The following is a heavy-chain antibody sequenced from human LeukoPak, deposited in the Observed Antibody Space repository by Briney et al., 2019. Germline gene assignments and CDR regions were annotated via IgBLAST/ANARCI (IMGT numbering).Heavy chain of an antibody. D-gene: IGHD2-15*01. J-gene: IGHJ4*02. CDR1: GYSFTSYW. Sequence: GESLKTSCKGSGYSFTSYWIGWVRQMPGKGLEWMGIIYPGDSDTRYSPSFQGQVTISADKSISTAYLQWSSLKASDTAMYYWARRVVAAVFDYWGQGTLVTVSS. CDR2: IYPGDSDT. CDR3: ARRVVAAVFDY. V-gene: IGHV5-51*01.